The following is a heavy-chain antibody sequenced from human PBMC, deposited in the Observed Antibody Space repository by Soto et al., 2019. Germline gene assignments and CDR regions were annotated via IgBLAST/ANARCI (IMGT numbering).Heavy chain of an antibody. CDR2: IIPIFGTA. CDR1: GGTFSSYA. CDR3: ARVKEYFDWSFSFDY. J-gene: IGHJ4*02. Sequence: QVQLVQSGAEVKKPGSSVKVSCKASGGTFSSYAISWVRQAPGQGLEWMGGIIPIFGTATYAQKFQGRVTITADESTSTAYMELSSLRSEDTAVYYCARVKEYFDWSFSFDYWGQGTLVTVSS. V-gene: IGHV1-69*19. D-gene: IGHD3-9*01.